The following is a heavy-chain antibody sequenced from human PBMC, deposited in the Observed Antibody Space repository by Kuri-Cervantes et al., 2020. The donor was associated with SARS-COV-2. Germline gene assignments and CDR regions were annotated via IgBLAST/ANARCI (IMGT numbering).Heavy chain of an antibody. D-gene: IGHD2-15*01. CDR1: GFTFSSYS. V-gene: IGHV3-21*01. J-gene: IGHJ4*02. CDR3: ARERGAIVVVVAATPTLDY. Sequence: GGSLRLSCAASGFTFSSYSMNWVRQAPGKGLEWVSSISSSSSYIYYADSVKGRFTISRDNAKNSLYLQMNSLRAEDTAVYYCARERGAIVVVVAATPTLDYWGQGTLVTVSS. CDR2: ISSSSSYI.